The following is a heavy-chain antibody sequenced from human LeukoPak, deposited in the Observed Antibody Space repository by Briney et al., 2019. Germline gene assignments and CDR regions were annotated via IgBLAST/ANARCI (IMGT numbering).Heavy chain of an antibody. CDR2: IYNTGST. V-gene: IGHV4-4*07. D-gene: IGHD6-13*01. CDR3: ASRDPRIAAAGNYYFDY. CDR1: GGSISSYY. Sequence: PSETLSLTCTVSGGSISSYYWSWIRQPAGKGLEWIGRIYNTGSTNCNPSLKSRVTMSVDTSKNQFSLNLTSVTAADTAVYYCASRDPRIAAAGNYYFDYWGQGTLVTVSS. J-gene: IGHJ4*02.